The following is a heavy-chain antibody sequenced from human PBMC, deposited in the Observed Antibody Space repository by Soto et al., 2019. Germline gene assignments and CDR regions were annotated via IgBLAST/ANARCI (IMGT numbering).Heavy chain of an antibody. CDR1: GFTFSTYA. Sequence: EVQLLESGGGLVQPGGSLRLSCAASGFTFSTYAMNCVRQAPGNGLEWVSAISGSGGSIHYEDSVKGRFTISRDNSKNTLYLQMNSLRDEDTAVYHCVKGYWKGDVWGQGTTVTVSS. V-gene: IGHV3-23*01. CDR2: ISGSGGSI. J-gene: IGHJ6*02. CDR3: VKGYWKGDV. D-gene: IGHD1-1*01.